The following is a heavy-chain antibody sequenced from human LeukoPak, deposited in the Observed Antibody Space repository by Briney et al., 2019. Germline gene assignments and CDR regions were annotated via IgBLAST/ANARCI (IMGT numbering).Heavy chain of an antibody. Sequence: GGSLRLSCAASGFTFDDYAMHWVRQVPGKGLEWLSDITWDGGNLAYADSVKGRFTISRDNAKNSLYLQMNSLRNEDMAFYFCAKGYTFHGVAHDSGYFDYWGQGTLVTVSS. V-gene: IGHV3-9*03. D-gene: IGHD3-3*01. CDR3: AKGYTFHGVAHDSGYFDY. J-gene: IGHJ4*02. CDR1: GFTFDDYA. CDR2: ITWDGGNL.